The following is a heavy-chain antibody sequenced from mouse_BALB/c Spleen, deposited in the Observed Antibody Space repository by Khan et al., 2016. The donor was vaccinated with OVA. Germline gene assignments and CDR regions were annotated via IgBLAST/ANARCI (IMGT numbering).Heavy chain of an antibody. Sequence: VQLKQSGPELVRPGVSVKISCKGSGYTFTDYAMYWVKQSHAKSLEWIGLISTYSGNTNYNQKFKGKATMTVDKSSSTAYMELARLTSVDSAIYYCARPAYDGYYDYWGQGTTLTVSS. D-gene: IGHD2-3*01. J-gene: IGHJ2*01. CDR1: GYTFTDYA. CDR2: ISTYSGNT. CDR3: ARPAYDGYYDY. V-gene: IGHV1S137*01.